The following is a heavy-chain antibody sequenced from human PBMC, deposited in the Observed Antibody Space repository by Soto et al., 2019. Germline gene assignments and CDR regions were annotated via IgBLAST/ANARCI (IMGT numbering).Heavy chain of an antibody. J-gene: IGHJ5*02. CDR3: ARGITIFGVVDP. Sequence: QVQLVQSEAEVKKPGASVKVSCKASGYTFTSYDINWVREATGQGLEWKGWMNANSGNTGYAQKFQGRVTMTRNTSISTAYMELSSLRSEDTAVYYCARGITIFGVVDPGGQGTLVTVSS. D-gene: IGHD3-3*01. V-gene: IGHV1-8*01. CDR2: MNANSGNT. CDR1: GYTFTSYD.